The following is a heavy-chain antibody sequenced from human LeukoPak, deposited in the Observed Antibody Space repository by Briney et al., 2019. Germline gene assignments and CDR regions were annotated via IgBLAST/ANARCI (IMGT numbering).Heavy chain of an antibody. CDR2: ISAYNGNT. J-gene: IGHJ4*02. V-gene: IGHV1-18*01. Sequence: ASVKVSCKASGYTFTSYGISWVRQAPGQGLEWMGWISAYNGNTNYAQKLQGRVTMTTDTSTSTAYMELRSLRSDDTAVYYCARARGSGTYYALSYWGQGTLATVSS. CDR3: ARARGSGTYYALSY. D-gene: IGHD3-10*01. CDR1: GYTFTSYG.